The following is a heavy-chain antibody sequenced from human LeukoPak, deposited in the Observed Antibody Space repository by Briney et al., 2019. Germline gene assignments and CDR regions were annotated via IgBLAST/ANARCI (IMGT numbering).Heavy chain of an antibody. CDR1: GYSFSDHG. CDR3: ARGQIRWPRPGFDP. Sequence: ASVKVSCKASGYSFSDHGINWVRQAPGQGLEWMGWISAYNGDTNYAQKFQGRVTMTRNTSISTAYMELSSLRSEDTAVYYCARGQIRWPRPGFDPWGQGTLVTVSS. CDR2: ISAYNGDT. D-gene: IGHD4-23*01. J-gene: IGHJ5*02. V-gene: IGHV1-8*02.